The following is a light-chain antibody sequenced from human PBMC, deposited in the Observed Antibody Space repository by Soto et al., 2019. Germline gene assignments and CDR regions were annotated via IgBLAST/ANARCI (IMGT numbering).Light chain of an antibody. CDR2: DVS. CDR1: SSDVGDYNY. V-gene: IGLV2-14*03. CDR3: SSYATSSTLEWV. J-gene: IGLJ3*02. Sequence: QPVLTQPASVSGSPGQSITISCTGASSDVGDYNYVSWYQHHPGKAPKLVIYDVSSRPSGVSGRFSGSKSGNTASLTISGLQAEDEADYYCSSYATSSTLEWVFGGGTKLTFL.